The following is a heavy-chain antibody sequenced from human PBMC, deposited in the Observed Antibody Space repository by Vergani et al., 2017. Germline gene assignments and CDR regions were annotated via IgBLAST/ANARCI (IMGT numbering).Heavy chain of an antibody. CDR1: GGSISSYY. J-gene: IGHJ5*02. V-gene: IGHV4-59*08. CDR2: IYYSGST. CDR3: ARHLPSSSGRNWIDP. D-gene: IGHD6-13*01. Sequence: QVQLQESGPGLVKPSETLSLTCTVSGGSISSYYWSWIRQPPGKGLEWIGYIYYSGSTNYNPSLKSRVTISVDTSKNQFSLKLSSVTAADTAVYYCARHLPSSSGRNWIDPWGQGTLVTVSS.